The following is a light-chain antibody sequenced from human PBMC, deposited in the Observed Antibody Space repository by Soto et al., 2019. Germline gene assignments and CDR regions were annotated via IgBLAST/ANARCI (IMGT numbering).Light chain of an antibody. V-gene: IGLV2-8*01. J-gene: IGLJ1*01. CDR1: SSDVGGYNY. Sequence: QSALTQPPSASGSPGQSVTISCTGTSSDVGGYNYVSWYQQHPGKAPKLMISEVTKRPSGVPDRFSGSKSGNTASLTVSGLQAEDEADYYCSSYTSNNTYVFGTGTKLTVL. CDR3: SSYTSNNTYV. CDR2: EVT.